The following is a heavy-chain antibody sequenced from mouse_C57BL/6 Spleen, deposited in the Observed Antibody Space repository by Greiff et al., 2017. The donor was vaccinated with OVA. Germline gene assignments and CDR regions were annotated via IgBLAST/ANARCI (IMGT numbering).Heavy chain of an antibody. D-gene: IGHD1-1*01. Sequence: EVKLQQSGPELVKPGASVKISCKASGYTFTDYYMNWVKQSHGKSLEWIGDINPNNGGTSYNQKFKGKATLTVDKSSSTAYMELRSLTSEDSAVYYCSIRYYGSSPYYAMDYWGQGTSVTVSS. CDR3: SIRYYGSSPYYAMDY. V-gene: IGHV1-26*01. CDR1: GYTFTDYY. J-gene: IGHJ4*01. CDR2: INPNNGGT.